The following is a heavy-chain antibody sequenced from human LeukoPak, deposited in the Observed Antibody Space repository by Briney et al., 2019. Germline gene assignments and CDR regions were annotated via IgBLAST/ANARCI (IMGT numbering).Heavy chain of an antibody. Sequence: SVKVSCKASGDTFTRYAISWGRQAPGQGVEWRGGIIPFLSRAKYAQKFQDRGTITSDEYTSKTYMELSSLKPEDRAVYYCATTGGDIFYYYMDVWGKGTTVTISS. J-gene: IGHJ6*03. CDR3: ATTGGDIFYYYMDV. D-gene: IGHD3-16*01. V-gene: IGHV1-69*10. CDR1: GDTFTRYA. CDR2: IIPFLSRA.